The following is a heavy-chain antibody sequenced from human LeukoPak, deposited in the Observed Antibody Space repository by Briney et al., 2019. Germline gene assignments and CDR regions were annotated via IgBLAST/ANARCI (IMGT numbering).Heavy chain of an antibody. D-gene: IGHD2-2*02. Sequence: GGSLRLSCAASGFTVSTNYMSWVRQAPGRGLEWVSVIYSSGTTYYADSVKGRFTISRDNSKNTLYLQMNSLRAEDTAVYYGAREIYCSTTSCYSVGWFDPWGQGTLVTVSS. CDR2: IYSSGTT. J-gene: IGHJ5*02. V-gene: IGHV3-53*01. CDR3: AREIYCSTTSCYSVGWFDP. CDR1: GFTVSTNY.